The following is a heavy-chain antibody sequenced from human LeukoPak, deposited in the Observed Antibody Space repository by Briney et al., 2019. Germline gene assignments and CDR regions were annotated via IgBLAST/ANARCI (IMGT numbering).Heavy chain of an antibody. CDR1: GYTLTSYG. J-gene: IGHJ4*02. CDR3: AKDRLRYFDWSYQGYFDY. V-gene: IGHV1-18*01. CDR2: ISAYNGNT. Sequence: ASVKVSCKASGYTLTSYGISWVRQAPGQGLEWMGWISAYNGNTRYAQKLQGRVTMTTDSSTSTAYMELRSLRSDDTAVYYCAKDRLRYFDWSYQGYFDYWGQGTLVTVSS. D-gene: IGHD3-9*01.